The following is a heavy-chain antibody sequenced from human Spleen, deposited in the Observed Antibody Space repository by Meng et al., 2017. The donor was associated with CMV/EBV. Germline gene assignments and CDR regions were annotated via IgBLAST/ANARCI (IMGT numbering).Heavy chain of an antibody. CDR3: ARHFNRDWHFDF. J-gene: IGHJ2*01. CDR1: GYSFTSYW. V-gene: IGHV5-51*01. CDR2: IYPGDSDT. Sequence: KVSCKGSGYSFTSYWIGWVRQMPGKGLERMGIIYPGDSDTRYSPSFQGQVTISADRSISTAYLQWSSLKASDTAMYYCARHFNRDWHFDFWGRGTLVTVSS. D-gene: IGHD3-10*01.